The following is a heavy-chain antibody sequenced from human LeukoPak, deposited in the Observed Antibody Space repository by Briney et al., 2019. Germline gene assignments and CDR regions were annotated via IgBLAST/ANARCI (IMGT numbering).Heavy chain of an antibody. CDR3: ARGVTGIQLWFSGYYYMDV. Sequence: AASAKVSCKASGYTFTGYYMHWVRQAPGQGLEWMGWINPNSGGTNYAQKFQGRVTMTRDTSISTAYMELSRLRSDDTAVYYCARGVTGIQLWFSGYYYMDVWGKGTTVTVSS. CDR1: GYTFTGYY. V-gene: IGHV1-2*02. D-gene: IGHD5-18*01. CDR2: INPNSGGT. J-gene: IGHJ6*03.